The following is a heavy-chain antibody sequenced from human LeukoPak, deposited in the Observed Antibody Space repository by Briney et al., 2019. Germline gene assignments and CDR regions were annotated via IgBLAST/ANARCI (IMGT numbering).Heavy chain of an antibody. J-gene: IGHJ4*02. D-gene: IGHD4-17*01. CDR3: AKGITVTYSYYFDY. CDR1: GFTFSSYG. V-gene: IGHV3-30*02. CDR2: IRYDGSNK. Sequence: GGSLRLSCAASGFTFSSYGMHWVRQAPGKGLGWVAFIRYDGSNKYYADSVKGRFTISRDNSKNTLYLQMNSLRAEDTAVYYCAKGITVTYSYYFDYWGQGTLVTVSS.